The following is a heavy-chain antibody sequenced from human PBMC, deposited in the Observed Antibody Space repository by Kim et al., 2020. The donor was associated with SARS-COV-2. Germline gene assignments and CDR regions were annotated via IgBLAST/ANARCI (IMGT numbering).Heavy chain of an antibody. J-gene: IGHJ4*02. CDR2: ISSSSSTI. D-gene: IGHD2-15*01. CDR3: ARDIKYCSGGSCYSRQFDY. V-gene: IGHV3-48*04. CDR1: GFTFSSYS. Sequence: GGSLRLSCAASGFTFSSYSMNWVRQAPGKGLEWVSYISSSSSTIYYADSVKGRFTISRDNAKNSLYLQMNSLRAEDTAVYYCARDIKYCSGGSCYSRQFDYWRQGTLVTVSS.